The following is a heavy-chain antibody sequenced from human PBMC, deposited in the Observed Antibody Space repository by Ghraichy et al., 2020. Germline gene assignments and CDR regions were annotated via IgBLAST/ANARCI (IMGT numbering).Heavy chain of an antibody. CDR3: AKDPYYDSSGYYYVNAFDI. J-gene: IGHJ3*02. Sequence: GGSLRLSCAASGFTFSSYAMSWVRQAPGKGLEWVSAISGSGGSTYYADSVKGRFTISRDNSKNTLYLQMNSLRAEDTAVYYCAKDPYYDSSGYYYVNAFDIWGQGTMVTVSS. CDR1: GFTFSSYA. CDR2: ISGSGGST. V-gene: IGHV3-23*01. D-gene: IGHD3-22*01.